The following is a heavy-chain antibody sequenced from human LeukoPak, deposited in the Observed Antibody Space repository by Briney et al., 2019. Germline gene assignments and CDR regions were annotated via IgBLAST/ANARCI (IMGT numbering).Heavy chain of an antibody. D-gene: IGHD1-26*01. Sequence: GGSLRLSCAASGFTINNYAIHWVRQAPGKGLEWVAVISYDGSKKYYADSVKGRFTVSRDNSKNTLYLQMNSLRPEDTAVYYCAKDDSGSYYPYYYYMDVWGKGTTVTISS. CDR1: GFTINNYA. V-gene: IGHV3-30*04. CDR3: AKDDSGSYYPYYYYMDV. J-gene: IGHJ6*03. CDR2: ISYDGSKK.